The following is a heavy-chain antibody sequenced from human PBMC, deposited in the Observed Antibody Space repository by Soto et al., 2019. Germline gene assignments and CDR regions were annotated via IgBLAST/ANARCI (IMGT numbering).Heavy chain of an antibody. Sequence: EVQLVESGGGLVQPGGSLRLSCAASGFTVSSNYMSWVRQAPGKGLEWVSVIYSGGSTYYADSVKVRFTISRHNSKNTLYLLMNSLRAEDTAVYYCARDFRPPYGVRYFDYWGQGTMVTVSS. V-gene: IGHV3-53*04. D-gene: IGHD4-17*01. CDR2: IYSGGST. CDR1: GFTVSSNY. CDR3: ARDFRPPYGVRYFDY. J-gene: IGHJ4*02.